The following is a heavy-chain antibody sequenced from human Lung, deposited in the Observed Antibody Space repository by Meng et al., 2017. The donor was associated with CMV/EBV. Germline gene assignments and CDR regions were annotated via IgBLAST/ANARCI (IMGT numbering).Heavy chain of an antibody. J-gene: IGHJ3*02. CDR2: IYPGYSDT. V-gene: IGHV5-51*01. CDR3: ARRGPPNSNDAFDI. D-gene: IGHD1-1*01. Sequence: GEFLKIPRKGSGYSLTSHWNGWVRQMPGKGPEWIGIIYPGYSDTRYSQSFQGQVTISADKSISTAYLQWSSLKASDTAMYYCARRGPPNSNDAFDIWGQGXMVTVSS. CDR1: GYSLTSHW.